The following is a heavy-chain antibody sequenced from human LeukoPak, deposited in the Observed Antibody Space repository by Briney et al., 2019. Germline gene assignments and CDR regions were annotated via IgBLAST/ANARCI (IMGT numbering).Heavy chain of an antibody. CDR2: INPNSGDA. J-gene: IGHJ4*02. CDR3: ARDLGDYSFDY. D-gene: IGHD4-17*01. V-gene: IGHV1-2*06. Sequence: ASVKVSCKASGYTFTAFYIHWVRQAPGQGLEWMGRINPNSGDANYAQKFQGRVTMTRGTSITTAYMELSRLRSDDTAIYYCARDLGDYSFDYWGQGTLVTVSS. CDR1: GYTFTAFY.